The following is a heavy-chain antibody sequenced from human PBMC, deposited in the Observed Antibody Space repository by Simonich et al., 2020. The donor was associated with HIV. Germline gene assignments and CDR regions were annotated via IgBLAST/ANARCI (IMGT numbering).Heavy chain of an antibody. Sequence: QVQLQQWGAGLLKPSETLSLTCAVHGGSFMKYHWSWIRQPPGKGLEWIGEVNQSGSTTYNSSLKRRVTISVDTSKNQFSLKLSSVTAADTAVYYCARPDSSSYWYFDLWGRGTLVTVSS. CDR3: ARPDSSSYWYFDL. V-gene: IGHV4-34*01. D-gene: IGHD6-13*01. J-gene: IGHJ2*01. CDR1: GGSFMKYH. CDR2: VNQSGST.